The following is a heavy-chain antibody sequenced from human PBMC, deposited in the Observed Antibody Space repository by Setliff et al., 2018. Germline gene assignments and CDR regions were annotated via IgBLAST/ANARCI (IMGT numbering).Heavy chain of an antibody. CDR3: SRDLQGSGDYVVDY. CDR1: GFTFRSYW. CDR2: IKKDGSIK. D-gene: IGHD4-17*01. Sequence: GGSLSLSCAASGFTFRSYWMSWVRQAPGKGLEWVANIKKDGSIKYYLDSVRGRFTISRGNAENSLTLQMNSLRVEDTAIYYCSRDLQGSGDYVVDYWGQGTLVTVSS. J-gene: IGHJ4*02. V-gene: IGHV3-7*01.